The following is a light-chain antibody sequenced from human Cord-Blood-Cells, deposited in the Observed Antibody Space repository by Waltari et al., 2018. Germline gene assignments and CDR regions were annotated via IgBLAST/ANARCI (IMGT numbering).Light chain of an antibody. CDR3: QKYNSAPLT. CDR1: QGISNY. CDR2: AAS. J-gene: IGKJ4*01. V-gene: IGKV1-27*01. Sequence: DIQMTQSPSSLSASVGDRVTTPCRGSQGISNYLAWYQQKPGKVPKLLIYAASTLQSGVPSRFSGSGSGTDFTLTISSLQPEDVATYYCQKYNSAPLTFGGGTKVEIK.